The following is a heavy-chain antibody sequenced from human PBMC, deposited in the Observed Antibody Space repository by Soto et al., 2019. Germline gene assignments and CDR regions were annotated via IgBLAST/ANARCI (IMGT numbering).Heavy chain of an antibody. Sequence: EVQLVESGGGLVQPGGSLRLSCAASGFTFSSYEMNWVRQAPGKGLEWISYISSSAGNKYYADSVKGRFTISRDNVKNSFYLQINSLRAEETAFYYCAKTYDSRGYYFGYWGRGALVT. CDR2: ISSSAGNK. CDR3: AKTYDSRGYYFGY. J-gene: IGHJ4*02. D-gene: IGHD3-22*01. V-gene: IGHV3-48*03. CDR1: GFTFSSYE.